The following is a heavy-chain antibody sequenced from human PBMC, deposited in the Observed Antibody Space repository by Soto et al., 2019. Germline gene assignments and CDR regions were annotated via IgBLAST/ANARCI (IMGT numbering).Heavy chain of an antibody. CDR2: ITGSGGIT. CDR1: GFTFSSNA. J-gene: IGHJ4*02. D-gene: IGHD6-19*01. V-gene: IGHV3-23*01. Sequence: GGSLRLSCAASGFTFSSNAMSWVRQAPGKGLEWVSGITGSGGITDYADSVEGRFTVSRDNSKNKLHLQMNDLRAEDTATYYCAKNGQWLATPPEAWGQGTLVTVSS. CDR3: AKNGQWLATPPEA.